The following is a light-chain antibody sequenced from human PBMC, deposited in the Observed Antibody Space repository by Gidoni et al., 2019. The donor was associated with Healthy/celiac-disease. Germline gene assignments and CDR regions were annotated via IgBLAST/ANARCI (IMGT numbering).Light chain of an antibody. CDR2: DAS. V-gene: IGKV1-33*01. CDR3: QQYDNLPRPFSR. CDR1: QDISNY. Sequence: DIQMTQSPSSLSASVGDRVTITCQASQDISNYLNWYQQKPGKAPKLLIYDASNLETGVPSRFSGSGSGTDFTFTISSLQPEDIATYYCQQYDNLPRPFSRFGPGTKVDIK. J-gene: IGKJ3*01.